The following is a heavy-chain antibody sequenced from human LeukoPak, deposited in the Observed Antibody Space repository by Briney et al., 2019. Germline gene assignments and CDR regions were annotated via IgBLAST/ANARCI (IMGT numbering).Heavy chain of an antibody. Sequence: GGSLRLSCAASGFTFSSYWMSWVRQAPGKGLEWVANIKQDGSEKYYVDSVKGRFTISRDNAKNSLYLQMNSLRAEDTAVYYCASMIVVVPAAYDYWGQGALVTVSS. D-gene: IGHD2-2*01. CDR3: ASMIVVVPAAYDY. CDR1: GFTFSSYW. V-gene: IGHV3-7*01. J-gene: IGHJ4*02. CDR2: IKQDGSEK.